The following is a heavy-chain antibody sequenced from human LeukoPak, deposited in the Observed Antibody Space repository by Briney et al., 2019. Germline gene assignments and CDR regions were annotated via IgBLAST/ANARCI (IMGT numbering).Heavy chain of an antibody. J-gene: IGHJ4*02. D-gene: IGHD1-1*01. CDR3: ARGGGTFDY. Sequence: GGSLRLSCAASGLTFTPYWMTWVRQAPGKGLEWVANIKPDGSEKYYVDFVKGRFTISRDNAKNSLYLQMNSLRAEDTAVYYCARGGGTFDYWGQGTLVTVSS. CDR2: IKPDGSEK. V-gene: IGHV3-7*01. CDR1: GLTFTPYW.